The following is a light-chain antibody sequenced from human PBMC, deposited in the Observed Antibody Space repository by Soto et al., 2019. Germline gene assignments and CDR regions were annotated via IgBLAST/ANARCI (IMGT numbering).Light chain of an antibody. J-gene: IGKJ1*01. CDR2: TAS. Sequence: IQLTQSPATLSGYQGDRATXSCRASQNISSWLAWYQQKPGKAPKLLIYTASTLKSGVPSRFSGSGSGTDFTLTISSLQPDDFATYDCQQYNSYSRTFGHGTNV. CDR1: QNISSW. V-gene: IGKV1-5*03. CDR3: QQYNSYSRT.